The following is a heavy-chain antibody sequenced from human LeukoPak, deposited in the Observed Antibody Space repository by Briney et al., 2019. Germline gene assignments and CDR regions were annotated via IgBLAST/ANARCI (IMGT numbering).Heavy chain of an antibody. CDR3: ARGPYSNPITPRPKKHYFDY. CDR2: IYISRGT. J-gene: IGHJ4*02. D-gene: IGHD6-13*01. CDR1: GVSISGYY. Sequence: SETLSLTCTVSGVSISGYYWSWIRQPAGKGLEWIGRIYISRGTNYNPSLTSRVIMSVDTSKNQFSLKLSSVTAADTAVYYCARGPYSNPITPRPKKHYFDYWGQGTLVTVSS. V-gene: IGHV4-4*07.